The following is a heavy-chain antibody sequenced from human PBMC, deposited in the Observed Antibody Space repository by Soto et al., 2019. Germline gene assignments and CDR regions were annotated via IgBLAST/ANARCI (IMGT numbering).Heavy chain of an antibody. D-gene: IGHD5-12*01. CDR2: IYYSGST. V-gene: IGHV4-39*01. CDR1: GGSISSSSYY. J-gene: IGHJ6*03. CDR3: ARHEEDIAYMDV. Sequence: SETLSLTCTVSGGSISSSSYYWGWIRQPPGKGLEWIGSIYYSGSTYYNPSLKSRVTISVDTSKNQFSLKLSSVTAADTAVYYCARHEEDIAYMDVWGKGTTVTVSS.